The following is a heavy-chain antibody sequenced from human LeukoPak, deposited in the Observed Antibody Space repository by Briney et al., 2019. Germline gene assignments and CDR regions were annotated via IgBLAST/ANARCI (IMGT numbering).Heavy chain of an antibody. CDR3: AILTTVTLFDY. D-gene: IGHD4-17*01. CDR1: GYTFTSYA. Sequence: GASVKVSCKASGYTFTSYAMHWVRQAPGQRLEWMGWINAGNGNTKYSQKFQGRVTITRDTSSSTAYMELSSLRSEDTAVYYCAILTTVTLFDYWGQGTLVTVSS. CDR2: INAGNGNT. J-gene: IGHJ4*02. V-gene: IGHV1-3*01.